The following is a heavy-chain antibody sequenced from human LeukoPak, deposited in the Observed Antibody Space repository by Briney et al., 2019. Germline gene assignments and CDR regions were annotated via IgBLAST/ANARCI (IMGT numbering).Heavy chain of an antibody. CDR3: AKARDSNIWYPFDY. CDR2: IYSSGST. Sequence: PSETLSLTCSVSGGSISNYFWTWIRQPPGKGLEWIGYIYSSGSTYYNPSLKSRVTISADTSNNRFSLKPSTVTAADTAVYYCAKARDSNIWYPFDYWGQGTLVTVSS. J-gene: IGHJ4*02. V-gene: IGHV4-59*08. CDR1: GGSISNYF. D-gene: IGHD6-13*01.